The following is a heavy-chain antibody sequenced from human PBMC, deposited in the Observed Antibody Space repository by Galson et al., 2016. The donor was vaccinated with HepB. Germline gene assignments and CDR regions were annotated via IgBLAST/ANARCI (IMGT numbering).Heavy chain of an antibody. D-gene: IGHD4-23*01. CDR3: TRGLLVTTVFYGMDV. V-gene: IGHV3-72*01. Sequence: SLRLSCAASGLTFSDHYMDWVRQAPGKGLERVARSRNRLHSFTTEYAAPVKGRFTISRDDSRSSLYLQMNSLKTEDTAVYYCTRGLLVTTVFYGMDVWGQGTTVTVSS. J-gene: IGHJ6*02. CDR2: SRNRLHSFTT. CDR1: GLTFSDHY.